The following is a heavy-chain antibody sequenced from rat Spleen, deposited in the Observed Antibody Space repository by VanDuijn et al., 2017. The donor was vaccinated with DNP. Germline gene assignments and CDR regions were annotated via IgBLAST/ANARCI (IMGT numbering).Heavy chain of an antibody. V-gene: IGHV5S23*01. CDR3: TTSQGGNY. CDR2: ISTRGEYA. J-gene: IGHJ2*01. Sequence: EVQLVESGGGLVQPGRSLXLSCVASXFTFXXYAMXXVRXAPKKGLEWVXTISTRGEYAHYRDSVKGRFTISRDNAKSSLYLQMDSLRSEDTATYYGTTSQGGNYWGQGVMVTVSS. D-gene: IGHD1-1*01. CDR1: XFTFXXYA.